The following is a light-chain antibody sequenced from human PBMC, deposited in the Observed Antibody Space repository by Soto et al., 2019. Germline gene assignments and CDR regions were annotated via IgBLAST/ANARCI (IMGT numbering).Light chain of an antibody. J-gene: IGKJ1*01. CDR3: QQYNNWPRT. V-gene: IGKV3-15*01. CDR1: QSVSST. CDR2: GAS. Sequence: ETVMTHSPVTLSVSPGERATLSCRASQSVSSTLAWSQQKPGQAPRLLLYGASTRATGIPASFCGSGSGTEFTLTISSLQSEDFAVYYCQQYNNWPRTFGQGTKVDIK.